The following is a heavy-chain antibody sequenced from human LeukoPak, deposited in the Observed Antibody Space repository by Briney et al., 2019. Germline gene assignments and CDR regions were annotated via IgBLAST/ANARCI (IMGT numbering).Heavy chain of an antibody. CDR3: AIGNYRALY. Sequence: GGSLRLSCAASGFTFGDYYMTWIRQAPGQGLEGVSYISSSGSNRYYAVPVKGRFTISRDNAQNSLYLQMNRLRAEDSAVYYCAIGNYRALYWGQGTLVTVSS. CDR1: GFTFGDYY. CDR2: ISSSGSNR. V-gene: IGHV3-11*01. J-gene: IGHJ4*02. D-gene: IGHD1-7*01.